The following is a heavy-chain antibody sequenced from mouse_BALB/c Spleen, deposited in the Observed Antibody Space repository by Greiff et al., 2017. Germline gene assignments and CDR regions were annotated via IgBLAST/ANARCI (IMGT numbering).Heavy chain of an antibody. CDR3: ARHGILYAMDY. J-gene: IGHJ4*01. CDR1: GFTFSSFG. D-gene: IGHD1-1*01. V-gene: IGHV5-17*02. CDR2: ISSGSSTI. Sequence: EVKVVESGGGLVQPGGSRKLSCAASGFTFSSFGMHWVRQAPEKGLEWVAYISSGSSTIYYADTVKGRFTISRDNPKNTLFLQMTSLRSEDTAMYYCARHGILYAMDYWGQGTSVTVSS.